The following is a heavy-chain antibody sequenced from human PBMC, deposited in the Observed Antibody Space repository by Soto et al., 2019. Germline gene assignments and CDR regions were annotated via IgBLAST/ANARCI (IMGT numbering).Heavy chain of an antibody. V-gene: IGHV3-21*01. D-gene: IGHD7-27*01. CDR1: GFTFSNYT. J-gene: IGHJ6*02. CDR3: ASQTLGTYYYHYGMDV. CDR2: ISSSSSYI. Sequence: GGSLRLSCAASGFTFSNYTMNWVRQAPGKGLEWVSSISSSSSYIYYADSVKGRFIISRDNAKNSLYLQMNSLRAEDTALYYCASQTLGTYYYHYGMDVWGQGTTVTVSS.